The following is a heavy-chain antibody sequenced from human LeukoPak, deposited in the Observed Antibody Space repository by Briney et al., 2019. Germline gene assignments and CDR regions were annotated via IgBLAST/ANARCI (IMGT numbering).Heavy chain of an antibody. CDR3: ARGADYDFWSGPVYYFDY. CDR1: GFTFSSYS. CDR2: ITRSSSPI. J-gene: IGHJ4*02. D-gene: IGHD3-3*01. Sequence: GGSLRLSCAASGFTFSSYSMNWVRQAPGKGLEWVSYITRSSSPIYYAESAKGRFTISRDNAKTSLYLQMNSLRAEDTAVYYCARGADYDFWSGPVYYFDYWGQGTLVTVSS. V-gene: IGHV3-48*04.